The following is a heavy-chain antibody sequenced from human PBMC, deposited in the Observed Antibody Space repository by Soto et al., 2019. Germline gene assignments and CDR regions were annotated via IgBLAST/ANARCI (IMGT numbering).Heavy chain of an antibody. V-gene: IGHV3-73*01. CDR1: GFTFSGSS. CDR2: IRSKANSYET. J-gene: IGHJ4*02. CDR3: TRVTQTGFPFHX. Sequence: GGSLRLSCAASGFTFSGSSMHWVRQASGKGLEWIVHIRSKANSYETEYAASVKGRLTISRDDSKNTAYLQMNSMKSEDTAVYYCTRVTQTGFPFHXWGQGTLLTVSX. D-gene: IGHD3-9*01.